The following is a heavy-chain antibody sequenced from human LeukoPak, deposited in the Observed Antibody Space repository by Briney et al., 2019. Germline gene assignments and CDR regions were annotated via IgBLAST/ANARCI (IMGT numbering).Heavy chain of an antibody. CDR3: ARGLGYCSGGSCYRGFDY. D-gene: IGHD2-15*01. Sequence: SVKVSCKASGGTFSSYAISWVRQAPGQVLEWMGGIIPIFGTANYAQKFQGRVTITTDESTSTAYMELSSLRSEDTAVYYCARGLGYCSGGSCYRGFDYWGQGTLVTVSS. V-gene: IGHV1-69*05. CDR1: GGTFSSYA. J-gene: IGHJ4*02. CDR2: IIPIFGTA.